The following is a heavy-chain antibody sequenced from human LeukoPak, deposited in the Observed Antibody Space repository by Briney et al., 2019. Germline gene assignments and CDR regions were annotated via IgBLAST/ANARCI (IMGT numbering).Heavy chain of an antibody. D-gene: IGHD4-17*01. Sequence: SGGSLRLSCSASGFTFRSYGMHWVRQAPGKGLEWVAVISYDGSNKYYADSVKGRFTISRDNSKNTLYLQMNSLRAEDTAVYYCAKDLTGGYGDYVDWYFDYWGQGTLVTVSS. J-gene: IGHJ4*02. V-gene: IGHV3-30*18. CDR3: AKDLTGGYGDYVDWYFDY. CDR1: GFTFRSYG. CDR2: ISYDGSNK.